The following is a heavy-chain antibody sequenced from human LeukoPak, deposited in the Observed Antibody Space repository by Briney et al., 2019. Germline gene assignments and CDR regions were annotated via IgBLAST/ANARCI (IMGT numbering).Heavy chain of an antibody. CDR3: ASGITGNRGYFDY. D-gene: IGHD1-20*01. J-gene: IGHJ4*02. Sequence: GSLRLSCAASGFTFNSYNMNWVRQAPGKGLEWVSSISSSRNYIYYADSVKGRFTISRDNAKNSLYLQMNSLRAEDTAVYYCASGITGNRGYFDYWGQGTLVTVSS. CDR2: ISSSRNYI. V-gene: IGHV3-21*01. CDR1: GFTFNSYN.